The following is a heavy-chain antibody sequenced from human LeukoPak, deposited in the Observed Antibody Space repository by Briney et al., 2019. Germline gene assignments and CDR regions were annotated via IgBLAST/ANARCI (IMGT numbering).Heavy chain of an antibody. J-gene: IGHJ4*02. CDR1: GFTFSSHA. V-gene: IGHV3-21*01. Sequence: GGSLRLSCAASGFTFSSHAMSWVRQAPGKGLEWVSSISTDVNYINYADSVKGRFTISRDNAKSSLYLQMNSLRAEDTAVYYCARDHYGDFTFDYWGQGTLVTVSS. D-gene: IGHD4-17*01. CDR3: ARDHYGDFTFDY. CDR2: ISTDVNYI.